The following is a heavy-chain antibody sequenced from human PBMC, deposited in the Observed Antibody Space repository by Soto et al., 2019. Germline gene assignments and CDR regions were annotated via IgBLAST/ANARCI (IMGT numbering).Heavy chain of an antibody. CDR3: ARDLGLQYFDY. CDR2: IWYDGSNK. D-gene: IGHD4-4*01. Sequence: QVQLVESGGGVVQPGRSLRLSCAASGFTFSSYGMHWVRQAPGKGLEWVAGIWYDGSNKYYADSVKGRFTISRDNSKNTLNLQMNSLRAEDTAVYYCARDLGLQYFDYWGPGTLVTVSS. V-gene: IGHV3-33*01. J-gene: IGHJ4*02. CDR1: GFTFSSYG.